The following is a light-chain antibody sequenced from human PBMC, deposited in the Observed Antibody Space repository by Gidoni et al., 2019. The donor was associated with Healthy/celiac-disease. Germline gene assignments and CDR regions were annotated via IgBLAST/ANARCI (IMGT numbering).Light chain of an antibody. Sequence: QSALPQPRSVSGSPGQSVTISCTGTSSDVGGYNYVSWYQQHPGKAPQLMIYDVSKRPSGVPDRFSGSKSGNTASLTISGLQAEDEADYYCCSYAGSYPVVFGGGTKLTVL. CDR2: DVS. CDR1: SSDVGGYNY. V-gene: IGLV2-11*01. J-gene: IGLJ2*01. CDR3: CSYAGSYPVV.